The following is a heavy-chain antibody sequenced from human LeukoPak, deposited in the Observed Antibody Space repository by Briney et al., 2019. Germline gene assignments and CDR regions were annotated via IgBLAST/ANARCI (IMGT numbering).Heavy chain of an antibody. CDR3: ARESSGWLQLFDY. Sequence: DPGGSLRLSCAASGFTFSSYSMNWVRQAPGKGLEWVSVIYSGGSTYYADSVKGRFTISRDNSKNTVYLQMNSLRAEDTAVYYCARESSGWLQLFDYWGQGTLVTVSS. V-gene: IGHV3-66*01. J-gene: IGHJ4*02. D-gene: IGHD5-24*01. CDR1: GFTFSSYS. CDR2: IYSGGST.